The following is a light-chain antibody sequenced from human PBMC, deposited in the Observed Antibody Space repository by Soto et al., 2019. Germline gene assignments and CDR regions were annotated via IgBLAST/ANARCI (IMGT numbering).Light chain of an antibody. V-gene: IGKV3-15*01. Sequence: EIVMTQSPATLSVSPGERATLSCRASQSVSSNLAWYQQKPGQAPRLLIYGASTRATGIPARFSGSGSGTEFTLTISSLQSEDFAVYYRQQYGSSGTFGQGTKVDNK. CDR1: QSVSSN. CDR3: QQYGSSGT. J-gene: IGKJ1*01. CDR2: GAS.